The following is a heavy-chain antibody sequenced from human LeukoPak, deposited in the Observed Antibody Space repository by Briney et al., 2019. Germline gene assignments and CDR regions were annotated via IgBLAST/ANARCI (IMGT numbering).Heavy chain of an antibody. Sequence: GGSLRLSCAASGFTFSSYSMNWVRQAPGKGLEWVSSISSSSSYIYYADSVKGWFTISRDNAKNSLYLQMNSLRAEDTAVYYCARGVNYYYYGMDVWGQGTTVTVSS. CDR3: ARGVNYYYYGMDV. D-gene: IGHD3-3*01. J-gene: IGHJ6*02. CDR1: GFTFSSYS. V-gene: IGHV3-21*01. CDR2: ISSSSSYI.